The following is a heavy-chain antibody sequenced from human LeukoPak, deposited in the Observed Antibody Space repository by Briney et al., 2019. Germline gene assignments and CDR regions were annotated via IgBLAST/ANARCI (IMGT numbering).Heavy chain of an antibody. V-gene: IGHV3-33*01. Sequence: GRSLRLSCAASGFTFSSYGVHWVRQAPGKGLEWVAVIWYDGSNKYYADSVKGRFTISRDNSKNTLYLQMNSLRAEDTAVYYCATAITDGAFDYWGQGTLVTVSS. CDR2: IWYDGSNK. CDR3: ATAITDGAFDY. J-gene: IGHJ4*02. D-gene: IGHD5-24*01. CDR1: GFTFSSYG.